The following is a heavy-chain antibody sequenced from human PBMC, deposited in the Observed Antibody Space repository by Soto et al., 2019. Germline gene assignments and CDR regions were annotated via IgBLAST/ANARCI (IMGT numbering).Heavy chain of an antibody. Sequence: EVQLVESGGGLVEPGGALRLSCAASGFSFTYAWLNWVRQAPGQGLEWVGRIKSMPGGGTTDYAAPVKGRFTISRDDLGNTVYLQMNSLKTEDTAVYYCAADLPDWGAYAFDYWGQGTLVTVSP. CDR2: IKSMPGGGTT. J-gene: IGHJ4*02. CDR3: AADLPDWGAYAFDY. CDR1: GFSFTYAW. V-gene: IGHV3-15*07. D-gene: IGHD3-16*01.